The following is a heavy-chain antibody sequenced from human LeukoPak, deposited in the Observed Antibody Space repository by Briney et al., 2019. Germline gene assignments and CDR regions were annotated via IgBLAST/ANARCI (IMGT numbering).Heavy chain of an antibody. Sequence: ASVKVSCKTSGYSFTDYRMHWVRQAPGQGVERMGWINPKSGGTNYAQKFAGRVTVTRDTSINTAYMELSRLTFDDTAVYYCARVFQYYYDRSGSAELVAHFDYWGQGTLVTVSS. CDR2: INPKSGGT. J-gene: IGHJ4*02. CDR3: ARVFQYYYDRSGSAELVAHFDY. CDR1: GYSFTDYR. V-gene: IGHV1-2*02. D-gene: IGHD3-22*01.